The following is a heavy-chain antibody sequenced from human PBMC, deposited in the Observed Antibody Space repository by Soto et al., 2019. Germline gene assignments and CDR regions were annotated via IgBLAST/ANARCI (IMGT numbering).Heavy chain of an antibody. V-gene: IGHV1-2*02. J-gene: IGHJ6*02. Sequence: QAQLVQSGTEVKKPGASVKVSCKASGYPFTGPYIYWVRQAPGQGLEWMGWINPSSGGTEFAEKFRGRVTETRDTSIRTVFLELNSLTSDDTGVYFCARDFRTYSHGVDVWGQGTAVTVSS. CDR1: GYPFTGPY. D-gene: IGHD4-4*01. CDR3: ARDFRTYSHGVDV. CDR2: INPSSGGT.